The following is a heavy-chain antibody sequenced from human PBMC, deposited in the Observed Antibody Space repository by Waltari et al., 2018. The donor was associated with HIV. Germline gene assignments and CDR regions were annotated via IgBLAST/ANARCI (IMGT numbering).Heavy chain of an antibody. CDR1: GYSLSELS. J-gene: IGHJ4*02. V-gene: IGHV1-24*01. Sequence: QVQLVQSGAEVKKPGASVQVSCKVSGYSLSELSMHWVRQAPGNGPAWMGGFEPEDGEIIDAHHFQGRVTMTEDTSTDTAYMELSSLRSEDTAVYYCATASRVVVTDRAAFDYWGQGTLVTVSS. CDR2: FEPEDGEI. D-gene: IGHD2-21*02. CDR3: ATASRVVVTDRAAFDY.